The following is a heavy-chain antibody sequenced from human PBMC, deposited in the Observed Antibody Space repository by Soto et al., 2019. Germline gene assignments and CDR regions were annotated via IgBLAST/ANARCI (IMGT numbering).Heavy chain of an antibody. D-gene: IGHD6-13*01. J-gene: IGHJ3*02. Sequence: QVQLQESGPGLVKASETLSLICTVSGGSISSYYWSWLRQAPGKGLEWIGNIYHSGATNYNPSLERRVTISVDTSKNQFSLSLSSVTAADTAVYFCARDREKQLNDGFEMWGQGTMVTVSP. CDR2: IYHSGAT. CDR1: GGSISSYY. CDR3: ARDREKQLNDGFEM. V-gene: IGHV4-59*01.